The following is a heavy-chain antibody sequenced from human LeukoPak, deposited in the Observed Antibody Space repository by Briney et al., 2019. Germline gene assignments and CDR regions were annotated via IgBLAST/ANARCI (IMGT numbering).Heavy chain of an antibody. CDR1: GNYW. Sequence: GGSLRLSCAASGNYWMHWVRQAPGKGLVWVSHINSDGSWTSYADSVKGRFTISKDNAKNTVYLQMNSLRAEDTAVYYCISFYETYWGRGTLVTVSS. CDR2: INSDGSWT. J-gene: IGHJ4*02. D-gene: IGHD2/OR15-2a*01. V-gene: IGHV3-74*01. CDR3: ISFYETY.